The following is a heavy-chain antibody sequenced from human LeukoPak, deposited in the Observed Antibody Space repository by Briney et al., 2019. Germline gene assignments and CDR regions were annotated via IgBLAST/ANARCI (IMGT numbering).Heavy chain of an antibody. CDR3: AHRPGRIAVAGGGYFDY. Sequence: SGPTLVNPTQTLTLTCTFSGFSLSTSGVGVGWIRQPPGKALEWLALIYWNDDKRYSPSLKSRLTITKDTSKNQVVLTMTNMDPVDTATYYCAHRPGRIAVAGGGYFDYWGQGTLVTVSS. V-gene: IGHV2-5*01. J-gene: IGHJ4*02. D-gene: IGHD6-19*01. CDR2: IYWNDDK. CDR1: GFSLSTSGVG.